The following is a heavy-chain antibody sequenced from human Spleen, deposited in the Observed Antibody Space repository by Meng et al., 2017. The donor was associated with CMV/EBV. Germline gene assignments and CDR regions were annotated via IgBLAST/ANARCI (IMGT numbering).Heavy chain of an antibody. V-gene: IGHV1-2*02. Sequence: ASVKVSCKASGYTFIGYYMHWVRQAPGQGLEWMGWINPNSGGTNYAQKFQDRVTMTRDTSITTAYMELSSLRSEDTAVYYCVTDDLCTSGSCSVAYWGQGTQVTVSS. D-gene: IGHD2-15*01. J-gene: IGHJ4*02. CDR2: INPNSGGT. CDR3: VTDDLCTSGSCSVAY. CDR1: GYTFIGYY.